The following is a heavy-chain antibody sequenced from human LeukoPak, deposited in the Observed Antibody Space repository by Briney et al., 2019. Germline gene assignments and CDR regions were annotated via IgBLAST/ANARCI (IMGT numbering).Heavy chain of an antibody. J-gene: IGHJ5*02. V-gene: IGHV1-18*04. CDR3: ARDQHYGPRRFDP. Sequence: ASVKVSCKGSGYTFTSYGISWVRPAPGQGLEWMGWISAYNGNTNYAQKLQGRVTMTTDTSTSTAYMELRSLRSDDTAVYYCARDQHYGPRRFDPWGQGTLVTVSS. CDR2: ISAYNGNT. CDR1: GYTFTSYG. D-gene: IGHD4-17*01.